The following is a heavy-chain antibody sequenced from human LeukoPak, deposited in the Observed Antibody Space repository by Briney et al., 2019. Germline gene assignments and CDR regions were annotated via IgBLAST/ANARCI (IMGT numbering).Heavy chain of an antibody. CDR3: AKDMIRGASDH. CDR1: GFTFSDFW. J-gene: IGHJ4*02. Sequence: GGSLRISCAASGFTFSDFWMHWFRQVPGKGLMWVSHINKDGRATNYADSVKGRFFMSRDNAKSTLYLQMNSLRDEDTALYYCAKDMIRGASDHWGQGILLTVSS. V-gene: IGHV3-74*01. D-gene: IGHD3-10*01. CDR2: INKDGRAT.